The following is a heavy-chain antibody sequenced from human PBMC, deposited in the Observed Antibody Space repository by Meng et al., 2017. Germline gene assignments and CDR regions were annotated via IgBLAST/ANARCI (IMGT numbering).Heavy chain of an antibody. CDR1: GFSFSDYW. CDR2: IGPDGSEK. CDR3: ARLARSPEY. V-gene: IGHV3-7*01. Sequence: GESLKISCAASGFSFSDYWMTWVRQAPGEGLEWVANIGPDGSEKNYVDSVTGRFTISRNNANKAVCLHMNSLTAEDTAMYYCARLARSPEYWGQGTLVTVSS. D-gene: IGHD1-14*01. J-gene: IGHJ4*02.